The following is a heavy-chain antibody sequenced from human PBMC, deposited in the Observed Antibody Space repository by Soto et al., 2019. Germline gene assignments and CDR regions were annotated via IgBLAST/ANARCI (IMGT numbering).Heavy chain of an antibody. CDR3: ARGNYYGSGSDYRSLY. Sequence: QVQLVQSGAEVKKPGASVKVSCKASGYTFTSYYMHWVRKAPGQGSEWMGIINPSGGSTSYAQKFQGRVTMTRDTSTSTVYMELSSLRSEDTAVYYCARGNYYGSGSDYRSLYWGQGTLVTVSS. CDR1: GYTFTSYY. J-gene: IGHJ4*02. V-gene: IGHV1-46*03. CDR2: INPSGGST. D-gene: IGHD3-10*01.